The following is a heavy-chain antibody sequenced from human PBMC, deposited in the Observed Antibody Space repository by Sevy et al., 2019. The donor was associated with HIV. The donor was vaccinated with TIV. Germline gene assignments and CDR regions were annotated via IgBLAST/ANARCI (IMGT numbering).Heavy chain of an antibody. CDR2: IYTSGTT. CDR1: GGSFGSSSYY. D-gene: IGHD6-19*01. J-gene: IGHJ4*02. Sequence: KQSQTLSLTCTVSGGSFGSSSYYWNWIRQPAGKGLEWIGRIYTSGTTNYNPSLKSRVTMSVDTSKNQFSLKLSSVTAADTAVYYCAGRIAVAAFDYWGQGNLVTVSS. CDR3: AGRIAVAAFDY. V-gene: IGHV4-61*02.